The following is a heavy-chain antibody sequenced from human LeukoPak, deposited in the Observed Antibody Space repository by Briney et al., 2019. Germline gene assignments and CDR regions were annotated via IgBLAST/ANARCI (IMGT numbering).Heavy chain of an antibody. J-gene: IGHJ4*02. D-gene: IGHD3-3*01. V-gene: IGHV4-39*01. CDR3: ASDTYYDFWSGYY. CDR2: IYYSGST. Sequence: PSETLSLTCTVSGGPISSSSYYWGWIRQPPGKGLEWIGSIYYSGSTYYNPSLKSRVTISVDTSKNQFSLKLSSVTAADTAVYYCASDTYYDFWSGYYWGQGTLVTVSS. CDR1: GGPISSSSYY.